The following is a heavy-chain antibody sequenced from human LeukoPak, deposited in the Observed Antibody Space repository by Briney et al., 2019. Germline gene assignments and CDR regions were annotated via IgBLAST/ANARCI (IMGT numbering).Heavy chain of an antibody. V-gene: IGHV3-23*01. CDR3: ARFTRDYDFWSGYRNYYYYMDV. CDR2: ITGNGATT. J-gene: IGHJ6*03. CDR1: GFSFSNYG. Sequence: GGSLRLSCAASGFSFSNYGMNWVRQAPGKGLEWVSGITGNGATTYYADSVKGRFTISRDNAKNSLYLQMNSLRAEDTALYYCARFTRDYDFWSGYRNYYYYMDVWGKGTTVTVSS. D-gene: IGHD3-3*01.